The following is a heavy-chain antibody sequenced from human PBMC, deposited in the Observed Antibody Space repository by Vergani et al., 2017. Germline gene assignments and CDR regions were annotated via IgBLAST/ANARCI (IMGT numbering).Heavy chain of an antibody. CDR3: ARGPPDYDFWSLKAFQH. CDR1: GYTFTSYG. V-gene: IGHV1-18*04. D-gene: IGHD3-3*01. CDR2: ISAYNGNP. J-gene: IGHJ1*01. Sequence: QVQLVQSGAEVKKPGASVKVSCKASGYTFTSYGISWVRQAPGQGLEWMGWISAYNGNPNYAQKLQGRVTMTTDTSTSTAYMELRSLRSDDTAVYYCARGPPDYDFWSLKAFQHWGQGTLVTVSS.